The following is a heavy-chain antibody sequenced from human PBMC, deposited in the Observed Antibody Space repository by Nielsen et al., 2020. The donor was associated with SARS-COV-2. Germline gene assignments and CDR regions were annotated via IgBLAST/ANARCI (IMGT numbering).Heavy chain of an antibody. D-gene: IGHD5-12*01. CDR3: ASDPSYASSWLHYFDC. Sequence: GSLRLSCAASGFTFNTYAMNWVRQAPGKGLEWVAYISASSANIHYAASVNGRFTVSRDNAKNSLYLQMNNLRDEDTAVYYCASDPSYASSWLHYFDCWGQGTLVTVSS. CDR1: GFTFNTYA. J-gene: IGHJ4*02. CDR2: ISASSANI. V-gene: IGHV3-48*02.